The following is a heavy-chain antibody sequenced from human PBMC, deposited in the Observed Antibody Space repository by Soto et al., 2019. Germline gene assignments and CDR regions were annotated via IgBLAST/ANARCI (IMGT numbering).Heavy chain of an antibody. CDR3: AYEGNWNDDDCYGYGMDV. Sequence: QVQLVQSGAEVKKPGSSVKVSCKASGGTFSSYAISWVRQAPGQGLEWMGGIIPIFGTANYAQKFQGRVTITADESTRTAYMELSSLSSEDTAVYYWAYEGNWNDDDCYGYGMDVWGEGTTVAVAS. V-gene: IGHV1-69*12. J-gene: IGHJ6*04. CDR2: IIPIFGTA. D-gene: IGHD1-1*01. CDR1: GGTFSSYA.